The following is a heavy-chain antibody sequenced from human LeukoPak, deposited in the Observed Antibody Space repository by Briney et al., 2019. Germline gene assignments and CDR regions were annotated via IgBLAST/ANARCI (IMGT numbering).Heavy chain of an antibody. J-gene: IGHJ4*02. Sequence: GGSLRLSCAASGFTFSDYYMSWIRQAPGKGLEWVGFISSKSFGGTAEYATSVKGRFTISRDDSKSIAYLQMNSLKTEDTAVYFCTRGRSGTVTSDWGQGTLVTVSS. V-gene: IGHV3-71*01. D-gene: IGHD4-17*01. CDR3: TRGRSGTVTSD. CDR1: GFTFSDYY. CDR2: ISSKSFGGTA.